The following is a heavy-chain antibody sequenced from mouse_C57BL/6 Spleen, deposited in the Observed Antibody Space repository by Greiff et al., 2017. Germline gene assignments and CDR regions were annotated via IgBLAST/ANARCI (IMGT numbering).Heavy chain of an antibody. Sequence: QVQLQQPGAELVMPGASVKLSCKASGYTFTSYWMHWVKQRPGQGLEWIGEIDPSDSYTNYNQKFKGKSTLTVDKSSSTAYMQLSSLTSEDSAVYYGARRVSYAMDYWGQGTSVTVSS. D-gene: IGHD2-2*01. CDR2: IDPSDSYT. CDR3: ARRVSYAMDY. J-gene: IGHJ4*01. V-gene: IGHV1-69*01. CDR1: GYTFTSYW.